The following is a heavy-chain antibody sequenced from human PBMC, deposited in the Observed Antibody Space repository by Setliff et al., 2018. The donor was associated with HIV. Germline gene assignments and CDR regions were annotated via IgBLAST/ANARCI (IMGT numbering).Heavy chain of an antibody. CDR3: ATSLPPGISYVYDAFDI. V-gene: IGHV3-7*01. J-gene: IGHJ3*02. D-gene: IGHD3-16*01. CDR2: TKPDGSEK. Sequence: PGGSLRLSCAASGFTLSGYWMSWVRQAPGKGLEWVANTKPDGSEKYYEDSAKGRFTISRDNAKNSLYLQMNSLRAEDTAVYYCATSLPPGISYVYDAFDIWGQGTMVTVSS. CDR1: GFTLSGYW.